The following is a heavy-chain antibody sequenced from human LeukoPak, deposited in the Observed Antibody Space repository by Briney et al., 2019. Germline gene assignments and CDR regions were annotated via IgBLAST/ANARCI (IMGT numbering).Heavy chain of an antibody. CDR2: FDPEDGET. V-gene: IGHV1-24*01. Sequence: ASVKVSCKVSGYTLTELSMHWVRQAPGKGLEWMGSFDPEDGETIYAQKFQGRVTMTEDTSTDTAYMELSSLRSEDTAVYYCATGSPLIRGSYRMNNWFDPWGQGTLVTVSS. D-gene: IGHD1-26*01. CDR3: ATGSPLIRGSYRMNNWFDP. CDR1: GYTLTELS. J-gene: IGHJ5*02.